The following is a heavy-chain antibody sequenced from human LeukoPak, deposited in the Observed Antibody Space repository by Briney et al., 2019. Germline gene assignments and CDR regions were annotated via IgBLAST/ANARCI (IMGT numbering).Heavy chain of an antibody. CDR1: GGSISSGDYY. V-gene: IGHV4-30-4*08. J-gene: IGHJ5*02. Sequence: PSQTLSLTCTVSGGSISSGDYYWRWIRQPPGTGLEWIGYIYYSGSTYYNPSLKSRVTISVDTSKNQFSLKLSSVTAADTAVYYCARERVVVAVTNWFDPWGQGTLVTVSS. CDR3: ARERVVVAVTNWFDP. CDR2: IYYSGST. D-gene: IGHD2-15*01.